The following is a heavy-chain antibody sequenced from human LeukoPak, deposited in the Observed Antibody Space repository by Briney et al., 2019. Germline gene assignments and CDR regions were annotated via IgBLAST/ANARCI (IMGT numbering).Heavy chain of an antibody. Sequence: GGSLRLSCAASGFTFSSYAMSWVRQAPGKGLEWVSAISGSGGSTYYADSVKGRFTISRDNSKYTLYLQMNSLRAEDTAVYYCAKRAGFSSGWYEGDAFDIWGQGTMVTVSS. CDR1: GFTFSSYA. J-gene: IGHJ3*02. V-gene: IGHV3-23*01. CDR2: ISGSGGST. D-gene: IGHD6-19*01. CDR3: AKRAGFSSGWYEGDAFDI.